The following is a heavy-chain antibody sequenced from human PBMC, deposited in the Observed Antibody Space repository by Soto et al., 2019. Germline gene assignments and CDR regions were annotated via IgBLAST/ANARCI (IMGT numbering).Heavy chain of an antibody. CDR1: GYTFTGYY. V-gene: IGHV1-2*02. CDR2: INPNSGGT. CDR3: ARDLYGSGSYIYYYGMDV. J-gene: IGHJ6*02. Sequence: QVQLVQSGAEVKKPGASVNVSCKASGYTFTGYYMHWVRQAPGQGLEWMGWINPNSGGTNYAQKFQGRVTMTRDTSISTAYMELSRLRSDDTAVYYCARDLYGSGSYIYYYGMDVWGQGTTVTVSS. D-gene: IGHD3-10*01.